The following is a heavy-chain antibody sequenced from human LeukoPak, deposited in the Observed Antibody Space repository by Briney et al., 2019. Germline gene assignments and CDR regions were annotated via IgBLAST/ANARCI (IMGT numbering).Heavy chain of an antibody. Sequence: GGSLRLSCAASGFTFSSYAMSWVRQAPGKGLEWVSSISSSSSYIYYADSVKGRFTISRDNAKNSLYLQMNSLRAEDTAVYYCARGDYYDSSGYXXXEFDYWGQGTLVTVSS. J-gene: IGHJ4*02. V-gene: IGHV3-21*01. CDR3: ARGDYYDSSGYXXXEFDY. CDR1: GFTFSSYA. D-gene: IGHD3-22*01. CDR2: ISSSSSYI.